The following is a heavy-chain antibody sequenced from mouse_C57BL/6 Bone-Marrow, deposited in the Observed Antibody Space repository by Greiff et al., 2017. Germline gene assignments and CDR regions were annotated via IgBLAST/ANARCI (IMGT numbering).Heavy chain of an antibody. CDR1: GYTFTSYW. Sequence: VQLQQPGAELVKPGASVKLSCKASGYTFTSYWMQWVQQRPGQGLEWIGEIDPSDSYTNYNQKFKGKATLTVDPSSSTAYMQLSSLTSEDSAVYYCARSLYYYGSSYWYFDVWGTGTTVTVSS. V-gene: IGHV1-50*01. CDR2: IDPSDSYT. J-gene: IGHJ1*03. CDR3: ARSLYYYGSSYWYFDV. D-gene: IGHD1-1*01.